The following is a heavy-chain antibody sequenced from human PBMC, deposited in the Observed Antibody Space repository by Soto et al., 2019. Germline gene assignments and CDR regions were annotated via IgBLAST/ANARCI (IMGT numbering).Heavy chain of an antibody. CDR3: ARQGGIAARPHWFDP. CDR2: IYPGDSDT. CDR1: GYSFTSYW. V-gene: IGHV5-51*01. D-gene: IGHD6-6*01. J-gene: IGHJ5*02. Sequence: LGESLKISCKGSGYSFTSYWIGWVRQMPGKGLEWMGIIYPGDSDTRYSPSFQGQVTISADKSIGTAYLQWSSLKASDTAMYYCARQGGIAARPHWFDPWGQGTLVTVSS.